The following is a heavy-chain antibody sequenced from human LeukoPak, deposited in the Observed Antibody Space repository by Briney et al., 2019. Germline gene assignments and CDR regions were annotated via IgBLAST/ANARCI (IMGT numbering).Heavy chain of an antibody. J-gene: IGHJ5*02. D-gene: IGHD6-19*01. Sequence: SETLSLTCTVSGGSISSYYWSWIRQPPGKGLEWIGYIYSSGSTNYNPSLKSRVTISVDTSKNQFSLKLSSVTAADTAVYYCARAEGIAVAGTGWWFDPWGQGTLVTVSS. CDR2: IYSSGST. CDR3: ARAEGIAVAGTGWWFDP. CDR1: GGSISSYY. V-gene: IGHV4-59*01.